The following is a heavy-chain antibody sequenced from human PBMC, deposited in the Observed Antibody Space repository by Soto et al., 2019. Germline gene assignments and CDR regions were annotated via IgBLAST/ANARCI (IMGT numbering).Heavy chain of an antibody. V-gene: IGHV4-34*01. J-gene: IGHJ6*03. CDR3: VRRFGNRVEQLFPKWYYYMDV. CDR2: IKHSGST. Sequence: QVQLQQWGAGLLKHSETLSLTCAVYGGSFSGYYWSWIRQTPGKGPEWIGEIKHSGSTNYNPSLKSRVTISVDTSKNQHSLKLRSVTAADTAVYYCVRRFGNRVEQLFPKWYYYMDVWGKGTTVTVSS. D-gene: IGHD6-6*01. CDR1: GGSFSGYY.